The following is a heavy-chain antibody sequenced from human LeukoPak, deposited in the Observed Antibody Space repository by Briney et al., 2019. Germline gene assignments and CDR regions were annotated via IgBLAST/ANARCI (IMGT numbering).Heavy chain of an antibody. CDR1: GGSFNSYT. Sequence: SVKVSCKASGGSFNSYTFNWVRQAPGQGLEWMGGFNPINPTFVTTNYAQKFQGRVTNTADESTSTAYMELSSLRSEDTAVYYCARSPTPYSSSSYYFDYWGQGTLVTVSS. CDR3: ARSPTPYSSSSYYFDY. J-gene: IGHJ4*02. D-gene: IGHD6-6*01. V-gene: IGHV1-69*13. CDR2: FNPINPTFVTT.